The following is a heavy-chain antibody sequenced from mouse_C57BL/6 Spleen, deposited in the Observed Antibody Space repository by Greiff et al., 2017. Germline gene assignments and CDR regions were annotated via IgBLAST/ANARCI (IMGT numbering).Heavy chain of an antibody. J-gene: IGHJ2*01. CDR1: GYSITSGYY. Sequence: ESGPGLVKPSQSLSLTCSVTGYSITSGYYWNWIRQFPGNKLEWMGYISYDGSNNYNPSLKNRISITRDTSKNQFFLKLNSVTTEYTATYYCASTPYYAYFDYWGQGTTLTVSS. CDR3: ASTPYYAYFDY. CDR2: ISYDGSN. V-gene: IGHV3-6*01. D-gene: IGHD2-10*01.